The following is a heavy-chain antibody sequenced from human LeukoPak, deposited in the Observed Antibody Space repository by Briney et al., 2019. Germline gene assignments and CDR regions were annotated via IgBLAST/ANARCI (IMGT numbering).Heavy chain of an antibody. J-gene: IGHJ4*02. CDR2: IYYSGST. Sequence: SETLSLTCTVSGGSFSSSSFYWGWIRQPPGKGLVWVGTIYYSGSTYYNPSLKGRVTISVDTSKIQFSLKVRSVTAADTAVYYCGKQFIPDYGSTSSFEYWGQGILVTVSS. D-gene: IGHD3-10*01. V-gene: IGHV4-39*01. CDR3: GKQFIPDYGSTSSFEY. CDR1: GGSFSSSSFY.